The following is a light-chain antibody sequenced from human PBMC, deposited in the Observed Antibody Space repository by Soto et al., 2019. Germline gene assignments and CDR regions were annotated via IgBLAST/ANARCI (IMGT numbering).Light chain of an antibody. J-gene: IGKJ2*01. CDR3: MQALQAPYT. Sequence: DMVMTQSPLSLPVTPGEPASTSCRSSQSLLHSNGYNYLDWYLQKPGQSPQLLIFLGSNRASGVPDRFSGSGSGTDFTLKISRVEAEDVGVYYCMQALQAPYTFGLGTKLEIK. CDR2: LGS. V-gene: IGKV2-28*01. CDR1: QSLLHSNGYNY.